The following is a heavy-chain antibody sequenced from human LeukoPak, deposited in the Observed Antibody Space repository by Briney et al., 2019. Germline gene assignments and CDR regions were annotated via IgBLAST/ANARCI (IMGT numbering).Heavy chain of an antibody. J-gene: IGHJ3*02. CDR2: ISSSSSYI. Sequence: GGSLRLSCAASGFTFSSYSMNWVRQAPGKGLEWVSSISSSSSYIYYADSVKGRFTISRDNAKNSLYLQMNSLRAEDTAVYYCARDIIVGATTTNVAFDIWGQGTMVTVSS. CDR3: ARDIIVGATTTNVAFDI. CDR1: GFTFSSYS. V-gene: IGHV3-21*01. D-gene: IGHD1-26*01.